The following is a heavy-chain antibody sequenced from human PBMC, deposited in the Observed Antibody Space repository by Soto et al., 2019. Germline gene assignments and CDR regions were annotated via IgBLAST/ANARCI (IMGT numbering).Heavy chain of an antibody. CDR3: ATQRYSYGPFDY. CDR2: ISGSGGST. Sequence: EVQLLESGGGLVQPGGSLRLSCAASGFTFSSYAMSWVRQAPGKGLGWVSAISGSGGSTYYADSVKGRFTISRDNAKNTLYLQMNSLSAEATAVYYCATQRYSYGPFDYWGQGTLVTVSS. D-gene: IGHD5-18*01. V-gene: IGHV3-23*01. J-gene: IGHJ4*02. CDR1: GFTFSSYA.